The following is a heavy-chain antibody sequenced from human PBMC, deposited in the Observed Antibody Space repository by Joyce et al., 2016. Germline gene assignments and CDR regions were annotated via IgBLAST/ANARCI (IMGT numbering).Heavy chain of an antibody. D-gene: IGHD2-2*01. CDR1: GFTFNGYS. V-gene: IGHV3-30-3*01. Sequence: QVPLVESGGGVAQPGRSLRLSCAASGFTFNGYSMQWVRQTPGTGLEWVAVISPDGSKKFCSDAVKDRFIISRDNSSKMVYVQMNSLRVEDTGVYYCARSPSNSWHTFDSWGQGTLVSVSS. CDR2: ISPDGSKK. J-gene: IGHJ4*02. CDR3: ARSPSNSWHTFDS.